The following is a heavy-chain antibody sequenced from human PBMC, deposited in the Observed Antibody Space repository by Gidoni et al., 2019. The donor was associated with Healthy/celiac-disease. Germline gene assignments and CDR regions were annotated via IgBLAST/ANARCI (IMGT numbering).Heavy chain of an antibody. J-gene: IGHJ3*02. CDR2: MSSSSSYI. Sequence: EVQLVESGGGLVKPGGSLRLSCAASVFTFSSYSMTWVRQAPGKGLEWVSSMSSSSSYIYYADSVKGRFTISRDNAKNSLYLQMNSLRAEDTAVYYCARDGRYYYDSSGYRDDAFDIWGQGTMVTVSS. CDR1: VFTFSSYS. D-gene: IGHD3-22*01. CDR3: ARDGRYYYDSSGYRDDAFDI. V-gene: IGHV3-21*01.